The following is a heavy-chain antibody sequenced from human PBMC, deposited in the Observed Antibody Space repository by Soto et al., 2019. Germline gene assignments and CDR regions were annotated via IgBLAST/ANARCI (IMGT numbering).Heavy chain of an antibody. D-gene: IGHD6-19*01. Sequence: PGVSLRLSCAASGFTFSSYSMNWVRQAPGKGLEWVSYISSSTIFYADSVKGRFTISRDNAKNSLYLQMNSLRDEDTAVYYCARDGGGWNYFDYWGQGTLVTVSS. V-gene: IGHV3-48*02. CDR2: ISSSTI. CDR3: ARDGGGWNYFDY. J-gene: IGHJ4*02. CDR1: GFTFSSYS.